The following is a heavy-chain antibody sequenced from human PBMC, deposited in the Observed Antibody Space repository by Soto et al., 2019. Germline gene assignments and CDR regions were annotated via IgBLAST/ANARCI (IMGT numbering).Heavy chain of an antibody. V-gene: IGHV1-69*13. J-gene: IGHJ6*02. CDR1: GGTFSSYA. D-gene: IGHD4-4*01. CDR3: AEELLTVTTRLHLANYYYYYGIEV. CDR2: IIPIFGTA. Sequence: SVKVSCKASGGTFSSYAISWVRQAPGQGLEWMGGIIPIFGTAKYAQKFQGRVTITAGESTSTAYMELSSLRSEDTAVYYCAEELLTVTTRLHLANYYYYYGIEVRAQRTTVTGSS.